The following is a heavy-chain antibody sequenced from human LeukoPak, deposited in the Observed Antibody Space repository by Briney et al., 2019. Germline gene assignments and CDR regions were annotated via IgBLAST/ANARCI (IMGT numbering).Heavy chain of an antibody. V-gene: IGHV4-30-4*01. CDR1: GGSISSGDYY. CDR2: IYYSGST. J-gene: IGHJ4*02. CDR3: AKFLYDSSGYYWTY. D-gene: IGHD3-22*01. Sequence: SETLSLTCTVSGGSISSGDYYWSWIRQPPGKGLEWIGYIYYSGSTYYNPSLKSRVTISVDTSKNQFSLKLSSVTAADTAVYYCAKFLYDSSGYYWTYWGQGTLVTVSS.